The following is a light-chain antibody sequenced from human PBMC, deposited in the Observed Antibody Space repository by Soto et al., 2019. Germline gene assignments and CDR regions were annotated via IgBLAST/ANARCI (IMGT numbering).Light chain of an antibody. J-gene: IGKJ1*01. CDR3: QQYGRSPWT. CDR2: GAS. Sequence: IVLTQSPGTLSLSPGERATLSCRASQSVSSTYLAWYQQKPGQPPRLLIYGASSRATGIPDRFSGSGSGTDFTLTISRLEPEDFAVYYCQQYGRSPWTFGQGTKVDIK. V-gene: IGKV3-20*01. CDR1: QSVSSTY.